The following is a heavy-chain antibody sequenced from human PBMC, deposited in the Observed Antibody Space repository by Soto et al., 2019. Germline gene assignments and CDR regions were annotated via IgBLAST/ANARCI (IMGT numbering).Heavy chain of an antibody. Sequence: PGGSLRLSCAASGFTVSDYYMSWIRQAPGKGLEWLSYSYNSGSTMRYADSVKGRFAISRDNVKNSLYLQMYSLRAEDTAVYYCARESGGTGLDVWGQGTTVTVSS. CDR1: GFTVSDYY. CDR2: SYNSGSTM. J-gene: IGHJ6*02. V-gene: IGHV3-11*04. D-gene: IGHD1-1*01. CDR3: ARESGGTGLDV.